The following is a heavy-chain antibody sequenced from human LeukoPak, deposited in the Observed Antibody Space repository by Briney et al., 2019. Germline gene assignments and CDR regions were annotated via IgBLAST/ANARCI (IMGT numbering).Heavy chain of an antibody. V-gene: IGHV1-24*01. D-gene: IGHD2-21*02. J-gene: IGHJ4*02. CDR2: FDPEDGET. CDR3: ATSRGKYCGGDCYPFDY. Sequence: ASVKVSCKASGYTFTGYYMHWVRQAPGQGLEWMGGFDPEDGETIYAQKFQGRVTMTEDTSTDTAYMELSSLRSEDTAVYYCATSRGKYCGGDCYPFDYWGQGTLVTVSS. CDR1: GYTFTGYY.